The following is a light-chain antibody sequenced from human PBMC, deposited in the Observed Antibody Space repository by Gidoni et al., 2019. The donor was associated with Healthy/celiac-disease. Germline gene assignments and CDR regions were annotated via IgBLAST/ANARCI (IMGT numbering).Light chain of an antibody. CDR3: QQYGSSLLT. CDR2: GSS. CDR1: QSVSSSY. J-gene: IGKJ4*01. V-gene: IGKV3-20*01. Sequence: EIVLTQSPGTLSLSPGERATLSCRASQSVSSSYLAWYQQKPGQAPRLLIYGSSSRATCIPDRFSGSGSGTDFTLTISRLEPEDFAVYYCQQYGSSLLTFGGGTKVEIK.